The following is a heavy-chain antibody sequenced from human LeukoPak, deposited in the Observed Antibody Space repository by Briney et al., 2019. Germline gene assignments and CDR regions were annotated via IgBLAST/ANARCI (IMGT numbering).Heavy chain of an antibody. CDR1: GFTFDDYA. CDR3: AGGGEWLVPNWFDP. V-gene: IGHV3-43*02. CDR2: ISGDGGST. Sequence: GGSLRLSCAASGFTFDDYAMHWVRQAPGKGLEGVSLISGDGGSTDYADSVKGRFTISRDNSKNYLYLQMNSLRTEDPALYYCAGGGEWLVPNWFDPWGQGTLVTVSS. J-gene: IGHJ5*02. D-gene: IGHD6-19*01.